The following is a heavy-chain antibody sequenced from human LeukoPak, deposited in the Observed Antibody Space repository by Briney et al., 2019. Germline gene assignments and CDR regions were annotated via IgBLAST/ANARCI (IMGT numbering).Heavy chain of an antibody. J-gene: IGHJ4*02. CDR1: GFTFSTYA. CDR3: AKNRGTGMAFYDY. V-gene: IGHV3-23*01. D-gene: IGHD5-18*01. CDR2: ISGSGGHI. Sequence: GGSLRLSCAASGFTFSTYAMMWVRRAPGKGLEWVSAISGSGGHIYYADSVKGRFTSSRDNSKSTLFLQMNNLRAEDTAIYYCAKNRGTGMAFYDYWGQGTQVTVSS.